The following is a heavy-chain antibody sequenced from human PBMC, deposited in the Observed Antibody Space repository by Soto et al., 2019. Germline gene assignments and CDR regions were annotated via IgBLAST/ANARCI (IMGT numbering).Heavy chain of an antibody. CDR2: IYYSGST. J-gene: IGHJ3*02. Sequence: PSETLSLACTVSGGSISSGGYYWSWIRQHPGKGLEWIGYIYYSGSTYYNPSLKSRVTISVDTSKNQFSLKLSSVTAADTAVYHCATYYYSSGLDAFDIWGQGTMVTVSS. V-gene: IGHV4-31*03. D-gene: IGHD3-22*01. CDR3: ATYYYSSGLDAFDI. CDR1: GGSISSGGYY.